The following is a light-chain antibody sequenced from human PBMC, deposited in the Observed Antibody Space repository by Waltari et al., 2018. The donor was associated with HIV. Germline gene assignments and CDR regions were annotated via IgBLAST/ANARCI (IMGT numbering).Light chain of an antibody. CDR2: RNN. CDR1: SSNIGRNY. J-gene: IGLJ2*01. V-gene: IGLV1-47*01. Sequence: QSVLTQPPSASGTPGQRVTIACSGSSSNIGRNYVCWYQQLPGTAPKRLIYRNNQRPSGVPDQFSGSKSGTSASLAISGLRSEDEGDYYCAAWDDNLSGLFGGGTKLTVL. CDR3: AAWDDNLSGL.